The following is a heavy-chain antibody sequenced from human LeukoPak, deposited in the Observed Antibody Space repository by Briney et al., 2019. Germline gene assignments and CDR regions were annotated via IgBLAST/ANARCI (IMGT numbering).Heavy chain of an antibody. CDR1: GFTVSTNY. CDR2: IYSDGST. V-gene: IGHV3-66*02. J-gene: IGHJ4*02. D-gene: IGHD1/OR15-1a*01. Sequence: GGSLRLSCAASGFTVSTNYMSWVRQAPGKGLQWVSVIYSDGSTYYADSVKGRFTISRDNSKNTLYLQMNSLRAEDTAVYYCATLNKGAYWGQGTLVTVSS. CDR3: ATLNKGAY.